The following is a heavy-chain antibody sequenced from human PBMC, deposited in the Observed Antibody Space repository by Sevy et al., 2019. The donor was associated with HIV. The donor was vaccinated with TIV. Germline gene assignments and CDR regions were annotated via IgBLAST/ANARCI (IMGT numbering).Heavy chain of an antibody. D-gene: IGHD6-6*01. J-gene: IGHJ6*02. CDR2: MGSKANTFAT. CDR1: GFTFSDAA. V-gene: IGHV3-73*01. Sequence: GGSLRLSCAASGFTFSDAAMHWVRQASGKGLEWLGRMGSKANTFATAYAAPAKGRFTISRDDSKDTAYLDMSSLRTENTAISFFTISSDYNKYGWDVWGQGTTVTVSS. CDR3: TISSDYNKYGWDV.